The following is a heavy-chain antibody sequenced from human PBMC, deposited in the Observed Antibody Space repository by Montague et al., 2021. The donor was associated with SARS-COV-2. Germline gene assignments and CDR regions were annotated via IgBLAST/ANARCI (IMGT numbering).Heavy chain of an antibody. D-gene: IGHD5-24*01. Sequence: SETLSLTCTVSGYSISSGYYWGWIRKFPGKGLEWIGSIYHSGTTYYNPSLKSRVTISVDTSKNQFSLKMYSVTAADTGQFYCARDRTFRDGYLDAFEIWGPGTMVTVSS. J-gene: IGHJ3*02. CDR1: GYSISSGYY. CDR2: IYHSGTT. CDR3: ARDRTFRDGYLDAFEI. V-gene: IGHV4-38-2*02.